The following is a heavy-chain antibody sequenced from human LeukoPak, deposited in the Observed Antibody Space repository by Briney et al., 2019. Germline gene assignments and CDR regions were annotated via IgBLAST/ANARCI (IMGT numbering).Heavy chain of an antibody. CDR3: ARGRRDGYVY. V-gene: IGHV4-59*01. Sequence: SETLSLTCTVSGGSISSYYWSWIRQPPGKGLEWIGYIYYSGSTNYNPSLKSRVTISVDTSKHQFSLRLSSVTAADTAVHYCARGRRDGYVYWGEGTLVTVSA. CDR1: GGSISSYY. J-gene: IGHJ4*02. D-gene: IGHD5-24*01. CDR2: IYYSGST.